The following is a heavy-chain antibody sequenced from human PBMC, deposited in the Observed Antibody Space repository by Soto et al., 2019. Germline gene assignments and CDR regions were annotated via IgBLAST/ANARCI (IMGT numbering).Heavy chain of an antibody. CDR1: DFTFKDFA. V-gene: IGHV3-23*01. CDR3: AKDHGMDV. Sequence: GGSLRPSCVASDFTFKDFAISGVRQAPGKGLEWVSSITFNAGSTFYAGSVKGRFTISRDNSKNTVFPQVNVLRAEDTAFYYCAKDHGMDVWGQGATVTVSS. J-gene: IGHJ6*02. CDR2: ITFNAGST.